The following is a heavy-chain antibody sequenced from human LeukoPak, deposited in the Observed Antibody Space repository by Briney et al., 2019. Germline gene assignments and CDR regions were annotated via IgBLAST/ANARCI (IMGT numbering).Heavy chain of an antibody. J-gene: IGHJ6*02. CDR3: ARDDYGDYVYYYGMDV. Sequence: QPGRSLRLSCAASGYTFSTYEMNWVRQAPGKGLEWVSYISGSGSTIYYADSVKGRFTISRDNAEHSLYLQMSGLRAEDTAVYYCARDDYGDYVYYYGMDVWGQGTTVTVSS. D-gene: IGHD4-17*01. V-gene: IGHV3-48*03. CDR1: GYTFSTYE. CDR2: ISGSGSTI.